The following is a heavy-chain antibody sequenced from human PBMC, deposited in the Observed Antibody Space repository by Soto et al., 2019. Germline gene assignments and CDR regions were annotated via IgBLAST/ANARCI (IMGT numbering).Heavy chain of an antibody. V-gene: IGHV3-23*01. D-gene: IGHD3-10*01. Sequence: GRSMELSWSCGGYRVSDYAVSGVRQAPGKGLEWVSSINYNGVGTYYADSVKGRFTISRDNSKHTLFLLMNGLRADDAAVYYCAASESYHKAGWWGQGALVTVS. CDR2: INYNGVGT. CDR1: GYRVSDYA. J-gene: IGHJ4*02. CDR3: AASESYHKAGW.